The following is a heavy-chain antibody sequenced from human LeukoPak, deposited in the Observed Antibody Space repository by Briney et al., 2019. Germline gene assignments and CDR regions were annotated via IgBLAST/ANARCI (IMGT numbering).Heavy chain of an antibody. CDR1: GGTFSSYA. J-gene: IGHJ6*03. D-gene: IGHD3-9*01. CDR2: IIPIFGTA. CDR3: ARGAYDILSGYTAHYYYMDV. Sequence: SVKVSCKASGGTFSSYAISWVRQAPGQGLEWMGGIIPIFGTANYAQKFQGRVTITTDGSTCTAYMELSSLRSEDTAVYYCARGAYDILSGYTAHYYYMDVWGKGTTVTVSS. V-gene: IGHV1-69*05.